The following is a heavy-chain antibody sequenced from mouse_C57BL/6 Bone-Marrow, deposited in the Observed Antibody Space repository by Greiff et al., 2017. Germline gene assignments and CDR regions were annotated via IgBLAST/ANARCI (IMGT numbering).Heavy chain of an antibody. CDR2: IYPGSGST. CDR1: GYTFTSYW. J-gene: IGHJ3*01. V-gene: IGHV1-55*01. CDR3: ARSPFAY. Sequence: VQLQQSGAELVKPGASVKMSCKASGYTFTSYWITWVKQRPGQGLEWIGDIYPGSGSTNYNEKFKSKATLTVDTSFSTAYMQLSSLTSEDSAVYYCARSPFAYWGQGTLVTVSA.